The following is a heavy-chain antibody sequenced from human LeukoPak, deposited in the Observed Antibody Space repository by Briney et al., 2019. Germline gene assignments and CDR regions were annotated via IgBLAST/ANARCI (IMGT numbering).Heavy chain of an antibody. CDR3: ASLRKRGGAFDI. CDR2: IYTSGST. V-gene: IGHV4-4*07. Sequence: PSETLSLTCTVSGGSISSYYWSWIRQPAGKGLEWIGRIYTSGSTNYNPSLKSRVTMSVDTSKNQFSLKLRFVTAADTAVYYCASLRKRGGAFDIWGQGTMVTVSS. J-gene: IGHJ3*02. CDR1: GGSISSYY.